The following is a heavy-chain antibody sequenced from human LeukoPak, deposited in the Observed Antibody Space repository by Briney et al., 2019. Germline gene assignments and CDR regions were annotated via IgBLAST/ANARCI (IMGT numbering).Heavy chain of an antibody. D-gene: IGHD5-12*01. CDR2: INPSSGGT. Sequence: ASVKVSCKASGYTFTRYHMHWVRQAPGQGLEWMGIINPSSGGTRFAQKFQGRVTMTSDTSTNTVYMDLSSLRSEDTAVYHCVRDSFGCGSNGPDHWGHGTLVTGSS. J-gene: IGHJ4*01. CDR1: GYTFTRYH. V-gene: IGHV1-46*01. CDR3: VRDSFGCGSNGPDH.